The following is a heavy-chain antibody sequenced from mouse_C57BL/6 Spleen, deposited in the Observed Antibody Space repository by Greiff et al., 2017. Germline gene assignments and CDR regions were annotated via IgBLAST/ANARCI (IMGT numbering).Heavy chain of an antibody. Sequence: EVQLQQSGPELVKPGASVKISCKASGYTFTDYYMNWVKQSHGKSLEWIGDINPNNGGTSYNQKFKGKATLTVDKSSSTAYMELRSLTSEDSAVYYCARGVYDGYYDYWGQGTTLTVSS. CDR2: INPNNGGT. D-gene: IGHD2-3*01. J-gene: IGHJ2*01. CDR3: ARGVYDGYYDY. V-gene: IGHV1-26*01. CDR1: GYTFTDYY.